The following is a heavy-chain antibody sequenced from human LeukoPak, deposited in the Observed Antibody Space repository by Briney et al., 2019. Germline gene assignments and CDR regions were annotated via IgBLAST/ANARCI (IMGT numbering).Heavy chain of an antibody. D-gene: IGHD6-13*01. V-gene: IGHV4-59*01. Sequence: SETLSLTCTVSGGSISSYYWSWIRQPPGKGLEWIGYIYYSGSTNYNPSLKSRATISVDTSKNQFSLKLSSVTAADTAVYYCARGGAAGLFDYWGQGTLVTVSS. CDR1: GGSISSYY. J-gene: IGHJ4*02. CDR2: IYYSGST. CDR3: ARGGAAGLFDY.